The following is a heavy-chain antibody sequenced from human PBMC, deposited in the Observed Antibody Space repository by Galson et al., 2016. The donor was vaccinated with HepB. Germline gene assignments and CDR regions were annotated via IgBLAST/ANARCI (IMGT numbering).Heavy chain of an antibody. CDR1: GGSISSSNW. Sequence: SETLSLTCGVSGGSISSSNWWTWVRQTPGKGLEWIGEVYHSGNTNHNPSLKSRVTVAVDKSKNQFSLRLTSVTAADTAVYYCTRGASRGGTAIGSRIHYFGMDVWGQGTTVIVSS. V-gene: IGHV4-4*02. J-gene: IGHJ6*02. CDR3: TRGASRGGTAIGSRIHYFGMDV. D-gene: IGHD3-10*01. CDR2: VYHSGNT.